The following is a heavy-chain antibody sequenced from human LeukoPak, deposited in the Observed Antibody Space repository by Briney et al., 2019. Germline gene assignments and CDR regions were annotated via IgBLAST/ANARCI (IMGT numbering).Heavy chain of an antibody. J-gene: IGHJ6*03. D-gene: IGHD2-2*02. V-gene: IGHV4-38-2*02. CDR3: ARRMSCSSTSCYKVGYYYYYMDV. Sequence: SETLSLTCTVSGYSISSGNYWDWIRQPPGKGLEWIGSIYHSGSTYYNPSLKSRVTISVDTSKNQFSLKLSSVTAADTAVYYCARRMSCSSTSCYKVGYYYYYMDVWGKGTTVTVSS. CDR2: IYHSGST. CDR1: GYSISSGNY.